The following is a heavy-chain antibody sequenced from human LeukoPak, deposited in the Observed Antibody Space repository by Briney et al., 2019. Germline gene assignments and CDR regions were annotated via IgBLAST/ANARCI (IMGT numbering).Heavy chain of an antibody. Sequence: PSETLSLTCAVYGGSFSGYYWSWIRQPPGKGLEWIGEINHSGSTNYNPSLKSRVTISVDTSKNQFSLKLSSVTAADTAVYYWARNIAAAGIWFDPWGQGTLVTVSS. CDR1: GGSFSGYY. CDR2: INHSGST. D-gene: IGHD6-13*01. CDR3: ARNIAAAGIWFDP. V-gene: IGHV4-34*01. J-gene: IGHJ5*02.